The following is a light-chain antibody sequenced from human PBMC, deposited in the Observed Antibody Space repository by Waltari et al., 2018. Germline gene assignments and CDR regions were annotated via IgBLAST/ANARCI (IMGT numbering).Light chain of an antibody. J-gene: IGLJ1*01. Sequence: QSALTQPASVSGSPGQAVTISCTGTSSDVGGYNFVSWYQQHPGKAPKLMIYDVTNRPSVVPYRFPGSKSGNTASLTISGLQAEDEADYYCCSYAGSYTYVFGTGTKVTVL. CDR2: DVT. CDR1: SSDVGGYNF. V-gene: IGLV2-11*01. CDR3: CSYAGSYTYV.